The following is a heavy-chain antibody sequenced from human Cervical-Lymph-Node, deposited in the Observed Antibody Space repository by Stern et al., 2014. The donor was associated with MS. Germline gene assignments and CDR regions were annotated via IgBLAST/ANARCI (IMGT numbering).Heavy chain of an antibody. J-gene: IGHJ3*02. CDR3: ARDADGYGDYADAFDI. V-gene: IGHV1-46*01. D-gene: IGHD4-17*01. Sequence: QVQLVQSGAEVNKPGASVRVSCKASGYTFTSYYMHWVRQAPGQGLEWVGIITPSGGSTSYAQNVQGRVTMTRDTSTSTVYMELSSLRSEDTAVYYCARDADGYGDYADAFDIWGQGTMVTVSS. CDR2: ITPSGGST. CDR1: GYTFTSYY.